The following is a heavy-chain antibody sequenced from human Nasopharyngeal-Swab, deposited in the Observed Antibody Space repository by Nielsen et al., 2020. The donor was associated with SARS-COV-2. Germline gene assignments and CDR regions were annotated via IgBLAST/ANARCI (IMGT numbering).Heavy chain of an antibody. D-gene: IGHD5-12*01. CDR1: GFTFRSYA. J-gene: IGHJ6*02. Sequence: GGSLRPSFAASGFTFRSYAISWVRQAPGKGLEWVSVISGSDYTTYYADSVKGLFTISRDNSKHTVNMQMNSLRVEDTAIYYCAKDRDSGDDSDDYYHYYGMDVWGQGTTVTVFS. V-gene: IGHV3-23*01. CDR2: ISGSDYTT. CDR3: AKDRDSGDDSDDYYHYYGMDV.